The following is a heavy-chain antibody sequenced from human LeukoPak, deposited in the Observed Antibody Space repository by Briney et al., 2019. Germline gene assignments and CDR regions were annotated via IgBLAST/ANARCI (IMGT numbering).Heavy chain of an antibody. Sequence: PSETLSLTCGVFGVSINDYHWSWIRQSPGKGLEWIGEISHTEGTRYNPSLESRVTMSVGTSENQLSLKLIFVTAADTAVYYCARIRCGHSGSVCYNDCGLGTLVTVSS. CDR3: ARIRCGHSGSVCYND. V-gene: IGHV4-34*01. J-gene: IGHJ4*02. CDR2: ISHTEGT. CDR1: GVSINDYH. D-gene: IGHD2-21*01.